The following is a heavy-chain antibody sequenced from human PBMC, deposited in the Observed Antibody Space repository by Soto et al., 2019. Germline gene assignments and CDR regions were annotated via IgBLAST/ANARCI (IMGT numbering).Heavy chain of an antibody. CDR2: ISSSGGST. CDR1: GFTFNNYA. J-gene: IGHJ6*02. CDR3: AKERSEGYGMDV. V-gene: IGHV3-23*01. Sequence: EVQLLESGGGLVQPGGSLRLSCAASGFTFNNYAMSWVRQAPGKGLEWVSTISSSGGSTYYADSVKGRFTISRGNSKNTLYLQMTSLRAEDTAVYYCAKERSEGYGMDVWGQGTTVTVSS.